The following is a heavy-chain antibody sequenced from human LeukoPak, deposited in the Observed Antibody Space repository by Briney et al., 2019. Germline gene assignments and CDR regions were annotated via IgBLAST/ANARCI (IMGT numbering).Heavy chain of an antibody. CDR3: ARGKRITMIVVAHFWFDP. CDR1: GFTFSNAW. CDR2: INHSGST. J-gene: IGHJ5*02. Sequence: GSLRLSCAGSGFTFSNAWISWVRQAPGKGLEWIGEINHSGSTNYNPSLKSRVTISVDTSKNQFSLKLSSVTAADTAVYYCARGKRITMIVVAHFWFDPWGQGTLVTVSS. D-gene: IGHD3-22*01. V-gene: IGHV4-34*01.